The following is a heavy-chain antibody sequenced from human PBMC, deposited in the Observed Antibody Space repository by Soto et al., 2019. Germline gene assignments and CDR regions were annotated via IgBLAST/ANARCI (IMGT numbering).Heavy chain of an antibody. J-gene: IGHJ5*02. D-gene: IGHD2-15*01. CDR3: ARLTSRIPAASHGRSNWMDT. CDR2: VYYSGST. Sequence: SETLSLTCTLSGDSIPWTSCYWGWIRQPPGKGLEWIGDVYYSGSTYYNPSLKSRLTMSIDPSKGQFSLKMTSVTAADTGVYYCARLTSRIPAASHGRSNWMDTWGPGTLVT. CDR1: GDSIPWTSCY. V-gene: IGHV4-39*01.